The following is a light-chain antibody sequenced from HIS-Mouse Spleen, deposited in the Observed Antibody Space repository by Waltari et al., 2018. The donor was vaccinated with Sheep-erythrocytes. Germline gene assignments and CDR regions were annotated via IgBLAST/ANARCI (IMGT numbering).Light chain of an antibody. CDR3: QTWGTGIHVV. Sequence: SIKLTCTLSSGHSSYAIAWHQQQPEKGPRYLMKLNSDGSHSKGDGIPDRFSGSSSGAERYLTISSLQSEDEADYYCQTWGTGIHVVFGGGTKLTVL. CDR2: LNSDGSH. CDR1: SGHSSYA. J-gene: IGLJ2*01. V-gene: IGLV4-69*01.